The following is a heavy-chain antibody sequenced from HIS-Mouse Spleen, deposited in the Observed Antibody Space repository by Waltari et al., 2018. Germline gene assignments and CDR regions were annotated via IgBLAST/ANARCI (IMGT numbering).Heavy chain of an antibody. D-gene: IGHD1-26*01. J-gene: IGHJ5*02. V-gene: IGHV3-30*18. CDR3: AKEGLIVGATNWFDP. Sequence: QVQLVESGGGVVQPGRSLRLSCAASAFSFSSYGMHWVRQAPGKGLEWVAVISYDGSNKYYADSVKGRFTISRDNSKNTLYLQMNSLRAEDTAVYYCAKEGLIVGATNWFDPWGQGTLVTVSS. CDR1: AFSFSSYG. CDR2: ISYDGSNK.